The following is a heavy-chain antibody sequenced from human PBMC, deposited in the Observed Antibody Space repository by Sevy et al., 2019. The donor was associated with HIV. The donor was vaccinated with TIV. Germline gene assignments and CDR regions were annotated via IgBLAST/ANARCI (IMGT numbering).Heavy chain of an antibody. Sequence: GGSLRLSCAASGFNVSTAFMSWVRQAPGKGLEWLSVIYKSGNTYYLDAVLGRFTISRDNTRNILYLQMTSLRVEDTAMYYCAKSLGGPLNQWGQGTRVTVSS. CDR3: AKSLGGPLNQ. J-gene: IGHJ4*02. CDR1: GFNVSTAF. V-gene: IGHV3-53*01. D-gene: IGHD3-16*01. CDR2: IYKSGNT.